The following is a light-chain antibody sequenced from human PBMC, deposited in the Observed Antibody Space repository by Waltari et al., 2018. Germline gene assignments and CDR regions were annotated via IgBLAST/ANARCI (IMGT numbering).Light chain of an antibody. CDR1: QNINTNF. CDR3: QQYSRPSYN. V-gene: IGKV3-20*01. Sequence: EIVLTQSPGTLSLSPGERATLSCRASQNINTNFLTWYQQKPGQAPRLLIYGASSRATDIPDRFSGSGSGTDFTLTISRLEPEDIAVYYCQQYSRPSYNFGQGTKLEIK. J-gene: IGKJ2*01. CDR2: GAS.